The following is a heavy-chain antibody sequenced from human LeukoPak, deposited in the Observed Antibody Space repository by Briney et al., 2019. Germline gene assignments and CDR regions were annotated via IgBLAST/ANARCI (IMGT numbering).Heavy chain of an antibody. D-gene: IGHD5-24*01. CDR3: ARHGRRDGYPSYFDY. J-gene: IGHJ4*02. CDR1: GGSISSYY. CDR2: IYTSGST. Sequence: SETLSLTCTVSGGSISSYYWSWIRQPPGKGLEWIGYIYTSGSTNYNPSLKSRVTISVDTSKNQFSLKLSSVTAADTAVYYCARHGRRDGYPSYFDYWGQGTLVTVSS. V-gene: IGHV4-4*09.